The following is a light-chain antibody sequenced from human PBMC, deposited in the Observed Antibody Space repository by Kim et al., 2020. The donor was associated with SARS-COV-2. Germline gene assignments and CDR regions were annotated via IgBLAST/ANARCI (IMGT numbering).Light chain of an antibody. CDR3: QSYDTSLSGRV. V-gene: IGLV1-40*01. CDR2: DNI. Sequence: RVTITCAGGSSNIGAGYGAHWYQQLPGTAPKLHIYDNINRPSGVPDRFSGSKSGTSASLAITGLQAEDEADYYCQSYDTSLSGRVFGGGTQLTVL. CDR1: SSNIGAGYG. J-gene: IGLJ3*02.